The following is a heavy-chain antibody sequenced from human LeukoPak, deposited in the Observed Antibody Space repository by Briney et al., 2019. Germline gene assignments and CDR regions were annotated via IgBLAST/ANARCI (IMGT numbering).Heavy chain of an antibody. CDR3: ARAPTKFRRDWFDP. Sequence: GGSLRLSCAASELTFSSYEMNCVRQAPGKGLEWVSYISSSGSTIYYADSVKGRFTISRDNAKNSLDLQMNSLRAEDTAVYYCARAPTKFRRDWFDPWGQGTLVTVSS. J-gene: IGHJ5*02. V-gene: IGHV3-48*03. CDR2: ISSSGSTI. CDR1: ELTFSSYE. D-gene: IGHD3-9*01.